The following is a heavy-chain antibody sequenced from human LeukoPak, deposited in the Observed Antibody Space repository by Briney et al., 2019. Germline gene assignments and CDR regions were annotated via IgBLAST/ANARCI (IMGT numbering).Heavy chain of an antibody. CDR1: GDSISGYY. CDR2: IYYSWTT. D-gene: IGHD1-7*01. V-gene: IGHV4-59*01. CDR3: ARSRYNWNYYFDY. J-gene: IGHJ4*02. Sequence: SETLSLTCTVSGDSISGYYWSWIRQPPGKGLEWIGYIYYSWTTNYNPSLNSRVTISVDTSKNEASLKLSSVTAADTAVYYCARSRYNWNYYFDYWGQGTLVTVSS.